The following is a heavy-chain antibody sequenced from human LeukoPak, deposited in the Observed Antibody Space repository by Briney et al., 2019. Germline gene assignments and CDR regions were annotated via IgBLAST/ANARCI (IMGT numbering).Heavy chain of an antibody. CDR2: ISSSSSTI. D-gene: IGHD1-20*01. V-gene: IGHV3-48*02. Sequence: GGSLRLSCAASGFTFSSHGMNWVRQAPGKGLEWVSYISSSSSTIYYADSVKGRFTISRDNAKNSLYLQMNSLRDEDTAVHYCARGDRYDWDYYYYMDVWGKGTRVTISS. CDR1: GFTFSSHG. J-gene: IGHJ6*03. CDR3: ARGDRYDWDYYYYMDV.